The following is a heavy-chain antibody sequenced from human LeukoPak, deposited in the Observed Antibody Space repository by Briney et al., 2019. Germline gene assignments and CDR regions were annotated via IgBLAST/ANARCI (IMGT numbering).Heavy chain of an antibody. V-gene: IGHV1-46*01. D-gene: IGHD5-24*01. CDR1: GYTFTSYY. CDR3: ARARDQEMATINWYFDL. Sequence: ASVTVSCKASGYTFTSYYMHWVRQAPGQGLEWMGLINPSGGSTSYAQKFQGRVTMTRDTSTSTVYMELSSLRSEDTAVYYCARARDQEMATINWYFDLWGRGTLVTVSS. CDR2: INPSGGST. J-gene: IGHJ2*01.